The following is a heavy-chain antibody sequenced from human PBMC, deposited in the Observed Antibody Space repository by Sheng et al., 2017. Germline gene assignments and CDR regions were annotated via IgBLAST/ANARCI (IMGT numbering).Heavy chain of an antibody. CDR3: ARVHQDAPTVAHNFDY. J-gene: IGHJ4*02. V-gene: IGHV4-38-2*02. Sequence: QVQLQESGPGLVKPSETLSLTCTVSDYSISSGHNWGWIRQPPGKGLEWIGSIYHSGSTYYNPSLKSRVTILVDTSKNSFSLKLSSVTAADTAVYYCARVHQDAPTVAHNFDYVGPGNAGHRLL. CDR2: IYHSGST. CDR1: DYSISSGHN. D-gene: IGHD4-17*01.